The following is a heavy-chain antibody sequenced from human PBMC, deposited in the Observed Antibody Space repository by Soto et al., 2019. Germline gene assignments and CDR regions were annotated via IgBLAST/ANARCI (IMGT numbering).Heavy chain of an antibody. CDR3: ATMGTPATGLYYFDY. D-gene: IGHD2-15*01. CDR1: GGSFSGYD. V-gene: IGHV4-34*01. CDR2: INHSGSS. J-gene: IGHJ4*02. Sequence: SETLSLTCAVYGGSFSGYDWTWIRQPPGTGLEWIGEINHSGSSNYNPSLKSRVTISVDTSKNQFSLKLTSVTAADTAVYYCATMGTPATGLYYFDYWGQGTLVTVSS.